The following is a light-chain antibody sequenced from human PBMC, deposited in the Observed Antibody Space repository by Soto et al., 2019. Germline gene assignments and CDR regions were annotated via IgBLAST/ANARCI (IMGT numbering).Light chain of an antibody. CDR1: SSNIGTNS. CDR2: SDN. CDR3: AGWDDSLIYV. J-gene: IGLJ1*01. Sequence: QAVVTQPPSASGTPGQRVTISCSGSSSNIGTNSVSWYQQLPGTAPKLLIYSDNQRPSGVPDRFSGSKSGTSASLTISGLQSEDEADYYCAGWDDSLIYVFGAGTKLTVL. V-gene: IGLV1-44*01.